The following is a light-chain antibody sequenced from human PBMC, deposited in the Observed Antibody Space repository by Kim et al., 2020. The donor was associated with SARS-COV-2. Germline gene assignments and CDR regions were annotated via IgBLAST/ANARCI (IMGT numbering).Light chain of an antibody. CDR3: QQYNSYSYT. J-gene: IGKJ2*01. V-gene: IGKV1-5*03. CDR1: QSISTW. Sequence: DIQMTQSPSTLSASVGDRVTITCRASQSISTWLGWYQQKPGKAPNLLIYKASSLESGVPSRFSGSGSGTEFTLTISSLQPDDFATYYCQQYNSYSYTFGQGTKLEI. CDR2: KAS.